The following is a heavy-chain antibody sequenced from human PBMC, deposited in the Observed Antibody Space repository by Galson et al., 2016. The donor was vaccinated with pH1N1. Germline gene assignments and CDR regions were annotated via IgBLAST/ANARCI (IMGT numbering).Heavy chain of an antibody. D-gene: IGHD3-10*02. CDR1: GFSLSTFW. J-gene: IGHJ4*02. V-gene: IGHV3-7*01. CDR2: INEDGSVK. Sequence: SLRLSCAASGFSLSTFWMTWVRQAPGKGLEWVANINEDGSVKYYVDSVKGRFTISRDNAKNSLYLQMDSLRAEDTAVYYCARAIAQGCSYWGQGTLVTVSS. CDR3: ARAIAQGCSY.